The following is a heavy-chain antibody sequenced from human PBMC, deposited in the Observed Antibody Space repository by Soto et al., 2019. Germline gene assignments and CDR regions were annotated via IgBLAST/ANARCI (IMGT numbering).Heavy chain of an antibody. CDR3: AREGPGNSIWYVDS. V-gene: IGHV3-11*05. J-gene: IGHJ4*02. Sequence: QVQLVESGGGLVKPGGSLRLSFAASGFTFSDYYMSWIRQAPGKGLEWLSYISSSSTYTSYADSVKGRFIISRDNAKNSLHLQMNRLRAEDTAVYYCAREGPGNSIWYVDSWGQGTLVTVSS. CDR2: ISSSSTYT. CDR1: GFTFSDYY. D-gene: IGHD6-13*01.